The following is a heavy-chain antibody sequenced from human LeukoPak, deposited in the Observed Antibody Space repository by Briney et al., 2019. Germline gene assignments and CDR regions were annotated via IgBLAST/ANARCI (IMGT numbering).Heavy chain of an antibody. CDR2: ITSEGSST. CDR1: GFTFSSYW. J-gene: IGHJ4*02. Sequence: GGSLRLSCAASGFTFSSYWLHWVRQVPGKGLAWVSRITSEGSSTSYAESVKGRFTISRDNAKNTLYLQMNSLRAEVTAVYYCARGPSVVALDWGQGTLVTVSS. V-gene: IGHV3-74*01. CDR3: ARGPSVVALD. D-gene: IGHD2-15*01.